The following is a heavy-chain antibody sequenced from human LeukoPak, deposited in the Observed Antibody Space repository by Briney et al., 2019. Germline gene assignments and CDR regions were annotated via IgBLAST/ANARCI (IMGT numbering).Heavy chain of an antibody. CDR2: IYWDDDK. Sequence: SGPTLVKPTQTLTLTCTFSGFSLSTSGVGVGWIRQPPGKALEWLALIYWDDDKRYSPSLKSRLTITKDTSKNQVVLTMTNMDPVDTATYYCAHSTYYYYDSSGYYYPDYWGQGTLVTVSS. CDR3: AHSTYYYYDSSGYYYPDY. D-gene: IGHD3-22*01. CDR1: GFSLSTSGVG. J-gene: IGHJ4*02. V-gene: IGHV2-5*02.